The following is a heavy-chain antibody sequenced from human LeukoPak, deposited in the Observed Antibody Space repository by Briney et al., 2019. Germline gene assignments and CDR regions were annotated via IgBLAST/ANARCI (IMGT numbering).Heavy chain of an antibody. D-gene: IGHD5-12*01. CDR2: IIPIFGTA. CDR3: ARGHRSGYDYNYYYMDV. Sequence: ASVKVSCKASGGTFSSYAISWVRQAPGQGLEWMGGIIPIFGTANYAQKFQGRVTITADKSTSTAYMELSSLRSEDTDVYYCARGHRSGYDYNYYYMDVWGKGTTVTVSS. V-gene: IGHV1-69*06. J-gene: IGHJ6*03. CDR1: GGTFSSYA.